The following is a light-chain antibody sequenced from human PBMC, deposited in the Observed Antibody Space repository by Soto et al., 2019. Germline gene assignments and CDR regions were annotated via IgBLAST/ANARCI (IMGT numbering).Light chain of an antibody. V-gene: IGKV1-5*01. CDR2: DAS. Sequence: DIQLTQCPSTLSASVGDRVTITCRARQGISRWLAWYQQKPGKAPKLLIYDASILESGVPSRFSGSGSGTEFTLTISSLQPEEFATYYCQQYNSYRTFGQGTKV. CDR1: QGISRW. CDR3: QQYNSYRT. J-gene: IGKJ1*01.